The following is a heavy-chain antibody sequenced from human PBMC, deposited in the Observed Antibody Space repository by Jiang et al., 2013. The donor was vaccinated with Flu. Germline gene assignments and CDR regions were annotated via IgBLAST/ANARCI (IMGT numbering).Heavy chain of an antibody. D-gene: IGHD2-15*01. CDR2: ISSTGKT. Sequence: SGPGLVKPSQTLSLTCTVSDASISSGTSYWSWMRQSAGEGLEWLGRISSTGKTNYNPSLKSRVTISVDTSTNQFSLKLSSVTAADTAVYYCARASKRSVVGRSGMDVVGAKGTTVTVSS. J-gene: IGHJ6*01. CDR3: ARASKRSVVGRSGMDV. V-gene: IGHV4-61*02. CDR1: DASISSGTSY.